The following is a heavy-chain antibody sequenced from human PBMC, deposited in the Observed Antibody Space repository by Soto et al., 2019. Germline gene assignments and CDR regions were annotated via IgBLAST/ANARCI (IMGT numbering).Heavy chain of an antibody. CDR1: AGSISSYY. V-gene: IGHV4-4*07. J-gene: IGHJ5*02. CDR3: ARGPGYSYGYGWFDP. D-gene: IGHD5-18*01. CDR2: IYTSGST. Sequence: SETLSLTCTVSAGSISSYYWSLIRQPAGEGLDWIGRIYTSGSTNYNPSLKIRVTMSVDTSKNQFSLKLSSVTAADTAVYYCARGPGYSYGYGWFDPWGQGTLVTVS.